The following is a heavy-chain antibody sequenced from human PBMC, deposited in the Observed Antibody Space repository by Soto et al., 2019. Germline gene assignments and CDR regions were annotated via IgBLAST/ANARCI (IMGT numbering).Heavy chain of an antibody. V-gene: IGHV1-46*01. CDR1: GYTFTSYY. CDR2: INPSGGST. CDR3: ARDLDIVVVPAANGGFDY. D-gene: IGHD2-2*01. Sequence: ASVKVSCKASGYTFTSYYMHWVRQAPGQGLEWMGIINPSGGSTSYAQKFQGRVTMTRDTSTSTVYMELSSLRSEDTAVYYCARDLDIVVVPAANGGFDYWGQGTLVTVSS. J-gene: IGHJ4*02.